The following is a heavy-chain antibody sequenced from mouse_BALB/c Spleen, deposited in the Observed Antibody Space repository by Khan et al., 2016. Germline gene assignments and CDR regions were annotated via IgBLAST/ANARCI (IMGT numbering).Heavy chain of an antibody. D-gene: IGHD2-14*01. V-gene: IGHV5-6-3*01. J-gene: IGHJ2*01. CDR3: TRENYRYYFDY. CDR2: INSNGGST. Sequence: EVELVESGGGLVQPGGSLKLSCAASGFTFSTYGMSWVRQTPDKRLELVATINSNGGSTYYPDSVKGRFTISRDNAKTTLYLQMSSLKTEDTAMYCCTRENYRYYFDYWGQGTTLTVSS. CDR1: GFTFSTYG.